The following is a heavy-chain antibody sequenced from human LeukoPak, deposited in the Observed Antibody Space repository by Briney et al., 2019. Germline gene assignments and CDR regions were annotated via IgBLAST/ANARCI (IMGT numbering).Heavy chain of an antibody. V-gene: IGHV4-39*01. CDR2: IYYSGST. CDR3: ARYHYGDSHFDN. J-gene: IGHJ4*02. Sequence: PSETLSLTCTVSGGSISSGSYYWGWIRQPPGKGLEWIGSIYYSGSTYYNPSLKSRVTISVDTSKNQFSLKLSSVTAADTAVYYCARYHYGDSHFDNWGQGSLATVSS. D-gene: IGHD4-17*01. CDR1: GGSISSGSYY.